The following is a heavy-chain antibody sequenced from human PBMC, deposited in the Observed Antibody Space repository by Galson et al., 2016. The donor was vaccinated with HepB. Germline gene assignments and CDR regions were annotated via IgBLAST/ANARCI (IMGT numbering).Heavy chain of an antibody. Sequence: CAISGDSVSSNSAAWNWIRQSPSRGLEWLGRTYYRAKWYNDYAVSVKSRITITPDTSKNHLSLQLNSVTPDDTAVYYCARENVAVADASDIWGQGTMVTVSS. V-gene: IGHV6-1*01. J-gene: IGHJ3*02. D-gene: IGHD6-19*01. CDR1: GDSVSSNSAA. CDR3: ARENVAVADASDI. CDR2: TYYRAKWYN.